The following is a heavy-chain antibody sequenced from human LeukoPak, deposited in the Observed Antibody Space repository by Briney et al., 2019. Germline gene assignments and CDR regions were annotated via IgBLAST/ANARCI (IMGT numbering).Heavy chain of an antibody. D-gene: IGHD3-22*01. CDR2: INAGNGNT. Sequence: ASVKVSCKASGSTFTSYAMHWVRQAPGQRLEWMGWINAGNGNTKYSQKFQGRVTITRDTSASTAYMELSSLRSEDTAVYYCARGRDSSGYSHFDYWGQGTLVTVSP. CDR1: GSTFTSYA. J-gene: IGHJ4*02. V-gene: IGHV1-3*01. CDR3: ARGRDSSGYSHFDY.